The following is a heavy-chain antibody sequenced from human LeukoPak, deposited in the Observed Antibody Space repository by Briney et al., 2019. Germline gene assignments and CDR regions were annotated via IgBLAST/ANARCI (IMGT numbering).Heavy chain of an antibody. D-gene: IGHD3-3*01. CDR3: ATDQVVGGVNDAFDI. CDR2: FDPEDGET. J-gene: IGHJ3*02. Sequence: GASVKVSCKVSGYTFTELSMHWVRQAPGKGLEWMGGFDPEDGETIYAQKFQGRVTMTEDTSTDTAYMELSSLRSEDTAVYYCATDQVVGGVNDAFDIWGQGTMVTVSS. V-gene: IGHV1-24*01. CDR1: GYTFTELS.